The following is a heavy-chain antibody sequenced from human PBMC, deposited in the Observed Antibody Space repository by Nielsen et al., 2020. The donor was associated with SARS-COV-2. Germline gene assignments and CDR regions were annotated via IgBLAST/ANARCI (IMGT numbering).Heavy chain of an antibody. Sequence: ASVKVSCKASGYTFTGHSIHWVRQAPGQGLEWMGRINPNSGGTNYAQRFKGRVILTTDTSISTAYMDLSRLRSDDTAVYYCARDEYNYGYNWFDPWGQGTLVTVSS. J-gene: IGHJ5*02. D-gene: IGHD5-18*01. CDR1: GYTFTGHS. CDR3: ARDEYNYGYNWFDP. V-gene: IGHV1-2*06. CDR2: INPNSGGT.